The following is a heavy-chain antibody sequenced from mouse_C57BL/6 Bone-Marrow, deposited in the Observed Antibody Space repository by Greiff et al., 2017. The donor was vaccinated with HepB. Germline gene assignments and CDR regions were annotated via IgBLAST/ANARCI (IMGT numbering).Heavy chain of an antibody. D-gene: IGHD1-1*01. CDR2: ISSGSSTI. Sequence: EVKLMESGGGLVKPGGSLKLSCAASGFTFSDYGMHWVRQAPEKGLEWVAYISSGSSTIYYADTVKGRFTISRDNAKNTLFLQMTSLRSEDTAMYYCARDYYGYYFDCWGQGTTLTVAS. J-gene: IGHJ2*01. V-gene: IGHV5-17*01. CDR1: GFTFSDYG. CDR3: ARDYYGYYFDC.